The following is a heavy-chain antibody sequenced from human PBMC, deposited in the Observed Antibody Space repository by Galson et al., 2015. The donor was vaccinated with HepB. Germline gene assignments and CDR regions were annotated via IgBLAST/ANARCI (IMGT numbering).Heavy chain of an antibody. D-gene: IGHD6-19*01. CDR1: GFTFSSYA. Sequence: SLRLSCAASGFTFSSYAMSWVRQAPGKGLEWVSAISGSGGSTYYADSVKGRFTISRDNSKNTLYLQMNSLRAEDTAVYYCAKVDSYSSGWVYYYSSGMDVWGQGTTVTVSS. CDR3: AKVDSYSSGWVYYYSSGMDV. CDR2: ISGSGGST. V-gene: IGHV3-23*01. J-gene: IGHJ6*02.